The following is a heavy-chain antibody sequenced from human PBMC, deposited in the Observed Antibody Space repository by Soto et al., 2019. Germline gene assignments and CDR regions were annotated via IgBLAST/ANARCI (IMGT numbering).Heavy chain of an antibody. CDR1: GYTFTSYA. CDR2: INAGNGNT. D-gene: IGHD5-18*01. V-gene: IGHV1-3*01. Sequence: QVQLVQSGAEVKKPGASVKVSCKASGYTFTSYAMHWVRQAPGQRLEWMGWINAGNGNTKYSQKFQGRVTITRDTSASTAYMELSSLRSEDTAVYYCAREIGYSYGYVYWGQGTLVTVSS. CDR3: AREIGYSYGYVY. J-gene: IGHJ4*02.